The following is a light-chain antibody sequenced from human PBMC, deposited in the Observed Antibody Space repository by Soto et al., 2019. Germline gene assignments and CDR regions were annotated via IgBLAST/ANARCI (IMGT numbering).Light chain of an antibody. Sequence: QSALTRLPSASGSPGQSATISCIGPGGDVGGYNYVSWYQQHPGKAPKLMIYEVSKRPSGVPDRFSGSKSGNTASLTVSGLQAEDEADYYCSSYAASNNLGVFGGGTKVTVL. CDR1: GGDVGGYNY. CDR3: SSYAASNNLGV. V-gene: IGLV2-8*01. CDR2: EVS. J-gene: IGLJ2*01.